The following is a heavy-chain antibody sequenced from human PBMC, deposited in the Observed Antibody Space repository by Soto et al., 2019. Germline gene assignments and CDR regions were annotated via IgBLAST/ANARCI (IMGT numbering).Heavy chain of an antibody. CDR3: ARGVVVVPAASHWFDP. CDR2: IYYTGTT. D-gene: IGHD2-2*01. V-gene: IGHV4-59*12. J-gene: IGHJ5*02. Sequence: SETLSLTCTVSGGSIRDYYWSWIRQSPGKGLEWIGYIYYTGTTRYNPSIKSRVTISVDSSKNQFSLNLRSVTAADTAVYYCARGVVVVPAASHWFDPWGQGTLVTV. CDR1: GGSIRDYY.